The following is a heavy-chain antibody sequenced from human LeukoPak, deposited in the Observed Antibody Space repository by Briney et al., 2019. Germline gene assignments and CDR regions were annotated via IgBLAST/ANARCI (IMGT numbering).Heavy chain of an antibody. Sequence: PGGSLRLSCAASGFTFSDYNMNWVRQAPGKGLEWVSVIYSGGSTYYADSVKGRFTISRDNSKNTLYLQMNSLRAEDTAVYYCARDLGGYESYWGQGTLVTVSS. CDR1: GFTFSDYN. CDR3: ARDLGGYESY. D-gene: IGHD5-12*01. CDR2: IYSGGST. V-gene: IGHV3-66*01. J-gene: IGHJ4*02.